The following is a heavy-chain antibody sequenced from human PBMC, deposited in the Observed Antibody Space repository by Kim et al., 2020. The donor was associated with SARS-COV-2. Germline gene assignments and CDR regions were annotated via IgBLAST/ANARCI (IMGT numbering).Heavy chain of an antibody. J-gene: IGHJ4*02. CDR1: GGSISSYY. CDR3: VRLGCSATSCTTFDD. CDR2: LYYSGST. D-gene: IGHD2-2*01. V-gene: IGHV4-59*08. Sequence: SETLSLTCSVFGGSISSYYWSWIRQPPGKGLEWIGYLYYSGSTNYNPSLKSRVTISVDTSKNQFSLKLSFVTAADTAMYYCVRLGCSATSCTTFDDLGQG.